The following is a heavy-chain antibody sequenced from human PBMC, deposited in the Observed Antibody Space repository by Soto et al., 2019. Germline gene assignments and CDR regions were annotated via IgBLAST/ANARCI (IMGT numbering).Heavy chain of an antibody. V-gene: IGHV5-51*01. Sequence: GESLKISGKGSGYNFTTFWIGWVRQMPGKGLEWMGIIYPGDSETKYSPDFEGQVTISADRSTNTAYLQWRSLRASDTAMYYCVRLGFPGAIYFDSWGLGTLVTVS. CDR2: IYPGDSET. J-gene: IGHJ4*01. CDR3: VRLGFPGAIYFDS. CDR1: GYNFTTFW.